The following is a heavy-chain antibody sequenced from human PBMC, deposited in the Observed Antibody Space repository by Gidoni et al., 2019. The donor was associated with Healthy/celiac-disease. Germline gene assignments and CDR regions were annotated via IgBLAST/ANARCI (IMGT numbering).Heavy chain of an antibody. D-gene: IGHD6-19*01. J-gene: IGHJ3*02. CDR2: ISSSSSTI. CDR1: GFTFSSYS. CDR3: ARVLSVSVADDAFDI. Sequence: EVQLVESGGGLVQPGGSLRLSCAASGFTFSSYSMNWVRQAPGKGLEWVSYISSSSSTIYYADSVKGRFTISRDNAKNSLYLQMNSLRAEDTAVYYCARVLSVSVADDAFDIWGQGTMVTVSS. V-gene: IGHV3-48*04.